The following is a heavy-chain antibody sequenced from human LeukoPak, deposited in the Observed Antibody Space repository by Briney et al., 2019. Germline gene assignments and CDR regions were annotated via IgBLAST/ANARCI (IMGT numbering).Heavy chain of an antibody. D-gene: IGHD1-7*01. CDR3: ARSISGTLFDY. V-gene: IGHV4-4*07. J-gene: IGHJ4*02. Sequence: SETLSFTCTVSGGSISSHYWSWVRQSAGKGLEWIGRIYVSGSTNYNPSLKTRVTMSIDKSKNHFSLKLSSVTAADTAVYYCARSISGTLFDYWGQGTLVPVSS. CDR1: GGSISSHY. CDR2: IYVSGST.